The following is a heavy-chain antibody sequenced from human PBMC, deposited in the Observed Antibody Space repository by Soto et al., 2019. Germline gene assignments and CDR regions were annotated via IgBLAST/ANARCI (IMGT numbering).Heavy chain of an antibody. J-gene: IGHJ5*02. CDR2: IYYSGST. V-gene: IGHV4-59*08. CDR3: ARHPNWIYSWFDP. Sequence: PSDTLSLTCTVSGGSISSYYWSWIRQPPGKGLEWIGYIYYSGSTNYNPSLKSRVTISVDTSKNQFSLKLSSVTAADTAIYYCARHPNWIYSWFDPWGQGTLVTVSS. D-gene: IGHD1-7*01. CDR1: GGSISSYY.